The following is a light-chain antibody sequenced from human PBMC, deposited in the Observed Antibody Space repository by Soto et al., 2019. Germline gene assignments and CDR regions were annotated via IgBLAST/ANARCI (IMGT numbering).Light chain of an antibody. CDR2: GAS. CDR1: QSVSSNY. Sequence: EIVLTQSPGTLSLSPGERATLSCRASQSVSSNYLAWYQQKPGQAPRPLIYGASSRATGIPDRFSGSGAGTDFTLTISRLEPEDFAVYYCQQYGSSPWTFGRGTRWIS. CDR3: QQYGSSPWT. J-gene: IGKJ1*01. V-gene: IGKV3-20*01.